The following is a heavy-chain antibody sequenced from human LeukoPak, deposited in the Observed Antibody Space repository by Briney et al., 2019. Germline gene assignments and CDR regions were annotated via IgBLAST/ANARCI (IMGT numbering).Heavy chain of an antibody. J-gene: IGHJ6*02. CDR1: GGSISSYY. Sequence: SGPTLVKPSETLSLTCTVSGGSISSYYWSWIRQPPGKGLEWIGYIYYSGSTHYNPSLKSRVYISVDTSKNQFSLSLSSVTAADTAVYYFARHGDRGTDYYYYGMDVWGQGTTVTVSS. CDR2: IYYSGST. D-gene: IGHD7-27*01. CDR3: ARHGDRGTDYYYYGMDV. V-gene: IGHV4-59*08.